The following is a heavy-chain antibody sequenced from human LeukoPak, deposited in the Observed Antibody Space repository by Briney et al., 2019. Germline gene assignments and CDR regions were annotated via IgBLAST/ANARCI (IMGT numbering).Heavy chain of an antibody. Sequence: PGGSLRLSCAASGFTFSSYGMHWVRQAPGKGLEWVAFVRYDGSNKYCTDSVKGRFTISRDNSKNTLYLQMNSLRAEDSAVYYCAKSAGVMVPAATIDYWGQGTLVTVSS. J-gene: IGHJ4*02. CDR1: GFTFSSYG. V-gene: IGHV3-30*02. CDR3: AKSAGVMVPAATIDY. CDR2: VRYDGSNK. D-gene: IGHD2-2*01.